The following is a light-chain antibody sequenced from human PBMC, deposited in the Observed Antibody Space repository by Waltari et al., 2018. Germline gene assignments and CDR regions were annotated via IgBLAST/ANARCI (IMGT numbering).Light chain of an antibody. CDR2: VNSDGSH. CDR3: ETGCHGTWV. Sequence: QLVLTQSPSASASLGASVKLTCTLSSGHSSNVIAGLQKQPEKGHRYLMKVNSDGSHSKGDDTPDRFSGSSSGAERYLTISNLQPEDEADYYCETGCHGTWVFGGGTKVTVL. CDR1: SGHSSNV. V-gene: IGLV4-69*01. J-gene: IGLJ3*02.